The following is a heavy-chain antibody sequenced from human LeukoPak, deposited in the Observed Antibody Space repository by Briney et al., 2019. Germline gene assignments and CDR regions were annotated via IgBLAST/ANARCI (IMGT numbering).Heavy chain of an antibody. CDR1: GGSISSGGYY. V-gene: IGHV4-31*03. Sequence: SQTLSLTCTVSGGSISSGGYYWSWIRQHPGKGLEWIGYIYYSGSTYYNPSLKSRVTISVDTSKNQFSLKLSSVTAADTAVYYCARSNIDGSGTDLAFDIWGQGTMVTVSS. CDR3: ARSNIDGSGTDLAFDI. J-gene: IGHJ3*02. D-gene: IGHD3-10*01. CDR2: IYYSGST.